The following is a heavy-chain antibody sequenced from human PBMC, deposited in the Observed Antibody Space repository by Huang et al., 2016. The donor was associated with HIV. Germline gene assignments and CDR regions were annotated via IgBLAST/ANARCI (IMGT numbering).Heavy chain of an antibody. Sequence: QLQQSGPGLLKPSQTLSLTCAISEDNVSGNSVTWNWIRHAPSRGLEGLGRTYYRSKWYNDYAESVKSRMTIDTDTSKNQFSLQLKSVVPEDTAVYFCARGHDFYYDRRGYSFDYWGQGSLVTVSS. CDR3: ARGHDFYYDRRGYSFDY. D-gene: IGHD3-22*01. CDR2: TYYRSKWYN. J-gene: IGHJ4*02. V-gene: IGHV6-1*01. CDR1: EDNVSGNSVT.